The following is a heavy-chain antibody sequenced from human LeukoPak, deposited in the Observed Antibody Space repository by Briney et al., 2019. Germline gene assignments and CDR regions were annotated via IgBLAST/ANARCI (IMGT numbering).Heavy chain of an antibody. V-gene: IGHV3-23*01. D-gene: IGHD5-18*01. J-gene: IGHJ4*02. CDR1: GFTFSSYA. CDR3: AKGDKPVIAMVKFDY. Sequence: PGGSLRLSCAASGFTFSSYAMNWVHQAPGKGLEWVSGISGSGTNTYYADSVKGRFTISRDNSKNTLYMQMNSLRAEDTAVYYCAKGDKPVIAMVKFDYWGQGTLVTVSS. CDR2: ISGSGTNT.